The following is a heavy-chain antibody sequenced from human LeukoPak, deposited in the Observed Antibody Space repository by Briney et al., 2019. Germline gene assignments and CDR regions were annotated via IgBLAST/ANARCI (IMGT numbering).Heavy chain of an antibody. D-gene: IGHD6-13*01. CDR3: ARDLAAARRTDF. Sequence: GGSLRLSCAVSGFTFSTYAMHWVRQAPGKGLEWVAVISYDGSNKYYADSVKGRFTISRDNAKNSLYLQMNSLRAEDTAVYYCARDLAAARRTDFWGQGTLVTVSS. CDR1: GFTFSTYA. J-gene: IGHJ4*02. V-gene: IGHV3-30*04. CDR2: ISYDGSNK.